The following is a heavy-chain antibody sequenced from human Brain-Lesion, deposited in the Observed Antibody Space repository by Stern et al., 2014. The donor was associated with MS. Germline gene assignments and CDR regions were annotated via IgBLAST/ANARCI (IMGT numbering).Heavy chain of an antibody. CDR3: ARTGDDFGDYSLSY. J-gene: IGHJ4*02. D-gene: IGHD4-17*01. Sequence: QVQLVQSGPGLVKPSETLSLTCTVSGGSINTNNYYWGWIRQPPGKGLEWIGNIYSSGSTFYSPSLKSRVTMSVDTSKNHFPRNLTSVTAADTAVYYCARTGDDFGDYSLSYWGQGTLVTVSS. CDR2: IYSSGST. V-gene: IGHV4-39*01. CDR1: GGSINTNNYY.